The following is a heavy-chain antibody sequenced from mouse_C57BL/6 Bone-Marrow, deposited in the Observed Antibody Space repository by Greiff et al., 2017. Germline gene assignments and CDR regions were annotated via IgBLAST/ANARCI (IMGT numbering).Heavy chain of an antibody. CDR1: GFTFSSYG. CDR2: ISSGGSYT. J-gene: IGHJ1*03. Sequence: EVMLVESGGDLVKPGGSLKLSCAASGFTFSSYGMSWVRQTPDKRLEWVATISSGGSYTYYPDSVKGRFTISRDNAKNTLYLQMSSLKSEDTAMYYCALDWYFDVWGTGTTVTVSS. V-gene: IGHV5-6*02. CDR3: ALDWYFDV.